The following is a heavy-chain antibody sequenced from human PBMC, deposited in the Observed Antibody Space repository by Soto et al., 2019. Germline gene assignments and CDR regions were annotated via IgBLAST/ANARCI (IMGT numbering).Heavy chain of an antibody. Sequence: QVQLQESGPGLVKPSQTLSLTCTVSGGSISSGGYYWSWIRQQPGKGLEWIGYIYYSGSTYYNPSLKSRVTISVDPSKNQCSLKLSSVTAAATAVYYFARAYGSGYMDVWGQGTTVTVSS. CDR1: GGSISSGGYY. CDR2: IYYSGST. CDR3: ARAYGSGYMDV. J-gene: IGHJ6*02. V-gene: IGHV4-31*03. D-gene: IGHD3-10*01.